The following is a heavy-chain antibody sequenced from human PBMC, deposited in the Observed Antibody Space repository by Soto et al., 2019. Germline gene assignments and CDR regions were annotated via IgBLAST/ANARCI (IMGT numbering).Heavy chain of an antibody. Sequence: QVQLVESGGGVVQPGRSLRLSCAASGFTFSSYAMHWVRQAPGKGLEWVAVISYDGSNKYYADSVKGRFTTSRDNSKNTLYLQMNSLRAEGRAVYYCATDSCGSLDAFDIWGQGTMVTVSS. V-gene: IGHV3-30-3*01. J-gene: IGHJ3*02. CDR3: ATDSCGSLDAFDI. D-gene: IGHD3-22*01. CDR2: ISYDGSNK. CDR1: GFTFSSYA.